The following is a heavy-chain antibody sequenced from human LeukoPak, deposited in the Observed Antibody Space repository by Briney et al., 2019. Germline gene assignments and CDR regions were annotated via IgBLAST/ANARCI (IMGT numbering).Heavy chain of an antibody. V-gene: IGHV1-18*01. D-gene: IGHD3-22*01. CDR2: ISAYNGNT. CDR1: GYTFTTYG. J-gene: IGHJ4*02. Sequence: ASVKVSCKASGYTFTTYGISWVRQAPGQGLEWMGWISAYNGNTNYAQKLQGRVTMTTDTSTSTAYMELRSLRSDDTAVYYCARERYYYDSSGSNYFDYWGQGTLVTVSP. CDR3: ARERYYYDSSGSNYFDY.